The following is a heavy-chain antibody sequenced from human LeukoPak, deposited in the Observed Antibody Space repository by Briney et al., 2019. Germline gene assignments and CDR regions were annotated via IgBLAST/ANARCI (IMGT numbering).Heavy chain of an antibody. J-gene: IGHJ4*02. V-gene: IGHV3-23*01. Sequence: PVGSLRLSCAASGFTFSSYAMSWVRQAPGKGLGSVSGISGSGGSTYYADSVKGRFTISSDNSKNTLYLQMNSLRAEDTAVYYCAKETGYSGYDYGDYWGQGTLVTVSS. D-gene: IGHD5-12*01. CDR3: AKETGYSGYDYGDY. CDR1: GFTFSSYA. CDR2: ISGSGGST.